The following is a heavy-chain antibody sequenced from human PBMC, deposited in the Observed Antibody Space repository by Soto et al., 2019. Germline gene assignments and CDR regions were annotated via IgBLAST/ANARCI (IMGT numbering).Heavy chain of an antibody. CDR3: ARLGGYYQALDS. CDR1: GGSISPYY. D-gene: IGHD3-22*01. CDR2: IYYGGST. V-gene: IGHV4-59*08. J-gene: IGHJ4*02. Sequence: ASETLSLTCNVSGGSISPYYWSWIRQPPGKGLEWIGYIYYGGSTTYNPSLKSRVTISVDTSQNQFSLNLSSVTAADTAVYYCARLGGYYQALDSWGQGTLVTVSS.